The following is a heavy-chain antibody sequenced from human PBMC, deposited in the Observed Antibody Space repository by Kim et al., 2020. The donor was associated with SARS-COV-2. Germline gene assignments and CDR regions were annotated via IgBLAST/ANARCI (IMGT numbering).Heavy chain of an antibody. CDR3: ARESDYDSSGYRRGAFDI. Sequence: KGRFIISRDNSKNTLCLQMNSLRAEDTAVYFCARESDYDSSGYRRGAFDIWGQGTMVTVSS. V-gene: IGHV3-30*01. D-gene: IGHD3-22*01. J-gene: IGHJ3*02.